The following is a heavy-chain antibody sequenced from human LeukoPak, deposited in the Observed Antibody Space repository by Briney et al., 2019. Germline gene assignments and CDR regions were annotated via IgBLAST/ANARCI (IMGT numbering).Heavy chain of an antibody. CDR2: ISSSSSYI. CDR1: GFTFSSYS. V-gene: IGHV3-21*01. CDR3: ASRSSSSWYTAGAFDI. J-gene: IGHJ3*02. D-gene: IGHD6-13*01. Sequence: GGSLRLSCAASGFTFSSYSMNWVRQAPGKGLEWVSSISSSSSYIYYADSVKGRFTISRDNAKNSLYLQMNSLRAEDTAVYYCASRSSSSWYTAGAFDIWGQGTMVTVSS.